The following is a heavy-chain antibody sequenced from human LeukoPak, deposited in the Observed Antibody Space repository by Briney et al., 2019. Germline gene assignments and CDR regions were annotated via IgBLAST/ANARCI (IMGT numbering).Heavy chain of an antibody. CDR3: AKDPRAPRITMIVVVITFFDY. J-gene: IGHJ4*02. CDR2: IWYDGSNK. CDR1: GFTFSSYG. D-gene: IGHD3-22*01. Sequence: GRSLRLSCAASGFTFSSYGMPWVRQAPGKGLEWVAVIWYDGSNKYYADSVKGRFTISRDNSKNTLYLQMNSLRAEDTAVYYCAKDPRAPRITMIVVVITFFDYWGQGTLVTVSS. V-gene: IGHV3-33*06.